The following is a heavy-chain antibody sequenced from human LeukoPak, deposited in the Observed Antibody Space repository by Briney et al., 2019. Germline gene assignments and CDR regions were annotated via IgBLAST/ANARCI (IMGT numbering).Heavy chain of an antibody. CDR1: GYSFTSYW. Sequence: GESLKISCKGSGYSFTSYWIGWVRQMPGKGLEWMGIIYPGDSDTRYSPSFQGQVTISADKSISTAYPQWSSLKASDTAMYYSARHPPQYYYDSSGYCFDYWGQGTLVTVSS. D-gene: IGHD3-22*01. CDR2: IYPGDSDT. V-gene: IGHV5-51*01. CDR3: ARHPPQYYYDSSGYCFDY. J-gene: IGHJ4*02.